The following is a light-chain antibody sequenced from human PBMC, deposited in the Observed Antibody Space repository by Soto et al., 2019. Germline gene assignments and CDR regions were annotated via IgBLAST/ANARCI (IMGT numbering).Light chain of an antibody. CDR1: QSFNTW. CDR2: KTS. V-gene: IGKV1-5*03. CDR3: QQYNSYTYT. J-gene: IGKJ2*01. Sequence: DVQMTQSPSSLSPSVGDRVTITCRASQSFNTWLAWYQQKPGKAPKLLIYKTSILESGVPSRFSGSGSGTDFTLTISSLQPEDSATYYCQQYNSYTYTFGQGTKLEIK.